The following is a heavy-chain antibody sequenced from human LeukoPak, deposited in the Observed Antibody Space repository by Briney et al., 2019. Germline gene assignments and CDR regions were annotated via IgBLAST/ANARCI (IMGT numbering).Heavy chain of an antibody. D-gene: IGHD5-18*01. J-gene: IGHJ6*03. Sequence: SETLSLTCTVSGGSISSYYWSWIRQPAGKGLEWIGRIYTSGSTNYNPSLKSRVTMPVDTSKNQFSLKLSSVTAADTAVYYCARSYGTYYYYYMDVWGKGTTVTVSS. CDR3: ARSYGTYYYYYMDV. CDR1: GGSISSYY. CDR2: IYTSGST. V-gene: IGHV4-4*07.